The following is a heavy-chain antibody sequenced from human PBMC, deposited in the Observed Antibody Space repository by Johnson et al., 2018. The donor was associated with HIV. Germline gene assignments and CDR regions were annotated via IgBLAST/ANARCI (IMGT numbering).Heavy chain of an antibody. CDR1: VFSFSNYA. D-gene: IGHD3-10*01. V-gene: IGHV3-30*04. CDR3: ARVGGSWMLDAFDI. CDR2: ISYDGSNK. Sequence: QVQLVESGGGVVQPGRSLRLSCAASVFSFSNYAMHWVRQAPGKGLEWVAVISYDGSNKYYADSVKGRFTISRDNSKNTLYLQMNSLRAGDSAVYYCARVGGSWMLDAFDIWGQGTVVTVSS. J-gene: IGHJ3*02.